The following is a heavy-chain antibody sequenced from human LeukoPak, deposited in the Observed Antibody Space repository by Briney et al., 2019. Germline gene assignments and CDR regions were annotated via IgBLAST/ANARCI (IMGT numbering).Heavy chain of an antibody. D-gene: IGHD6-13*01. J-gene: IGHJ4*02. Sequence: SVKVSCKASGGTFSSYAISWVRQAPGQGLEWMGGIIPIFGTANYAQKFQGRVTITADESTSTAYMELSSLRSEDTAVYYCAGGHYSSSWYGYWGQGTLVTVSS. CDR3: AGGHYSSSWYGY. V-gene: IGHV1-69*01. CDR1: GGTFSSYA. CDR2: IIPIFGTA.